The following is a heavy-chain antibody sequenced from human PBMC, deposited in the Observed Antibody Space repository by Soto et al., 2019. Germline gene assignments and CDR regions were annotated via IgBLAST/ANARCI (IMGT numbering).Heavy chain of an antibody. J-gene: IGHJ4*02. D-gene: IGHD5-18*01. CDR2: IYTSGST. CDR1: GTSVSNYY. CDR3: ARGGIQLSYAFDY. Sequence: GTLSLTCSVSGTSVSNYYWSWIRQPAGKGLEHIGRIYTSGSTSYNPSLKSRVTMSMDTSQTQIYLNLTSVTAADTAVYYCARGGIQLSYAFDYWGQGILVTVSS. V-gene: IGHV4-4*07.